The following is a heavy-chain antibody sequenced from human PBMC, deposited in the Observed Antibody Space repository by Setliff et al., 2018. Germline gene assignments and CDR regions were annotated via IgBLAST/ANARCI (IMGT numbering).Heavy chain of an antibody. CDR1: GFTFSSYG. CDR3: ARVDTAMVNLSPYDY. CDR2: IWYDGTNK. D-gene: IGHD5-18*01. Sequence: HPGGSLRLSCAASGFTFSSYGMHWVRQAPGKGLEWVAVIWYDGTNKYYADSVKGRFTISRDNSKYTLYLQMNSLRAEDTAVYYCARVDTAMVNLSPYDYWGQGTLVTVSS. J-gene: IGHJ4*02. V-gene: IGHV3-33*01.